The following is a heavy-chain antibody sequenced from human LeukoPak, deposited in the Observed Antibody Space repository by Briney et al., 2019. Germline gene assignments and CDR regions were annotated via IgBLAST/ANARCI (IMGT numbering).Heavy chain of an antibody. V-gene: IGHV4-34*01. CDR3: ARRRLITMVRGVITVGYWYFDL. D-gene: IGHD3-10*01. CDR1: GGSFSGYY. J-gene: IGHJ2*01. Sequence: SETLSLTCAVYGGSFSGYYWSWIRQPPGKGLEWIGEINHSGSTNYNPSLKSRVTISVDTSKNQFSLKLSSVTAADTAVYYCARRRLITMVRGVITVGYWYFDLWGRGTLVTVSS. CDR2: INHSGST.